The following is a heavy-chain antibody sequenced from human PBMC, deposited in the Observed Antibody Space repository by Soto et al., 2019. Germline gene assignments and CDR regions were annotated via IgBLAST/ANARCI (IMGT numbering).Heavy chain of an antibody. CDR3: ARERSAAGAGWFDP. J-gene: IGHJ5*02. V-gene: IGHV1-8*01. CDR1: GYTFTSYD. Sequence: ASVKVSCKASGYTFTSYDINWVRQATGQGLEWMGWMNPNSGNTGYAQKFQGRVTMTRNTSISTAYMELSSLRSEDTAVYYCARERSAAGAGWFDPWGQGTLVTVSS. CDR2: MNPNSGNT. D-gene: IGHD6-13*01.